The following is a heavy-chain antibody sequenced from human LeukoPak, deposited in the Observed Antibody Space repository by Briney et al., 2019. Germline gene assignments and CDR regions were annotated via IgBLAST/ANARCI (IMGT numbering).Heavy chain of an antibody. Sequence: GRSLRLSCAASGFTFSSYDMHWVRQAPGKGLEWVALISYDGSNKYYADYVKGRFTISRDNSKNTLYLQMNSLRAEDTAVYYCARDWQWLVKSGNIDYWGQGTLVTVSS. CDR3: ARDWQWLVKSGNIDY. D-gene: IGHD6-19*01. J-gene: IGHJ4*02. V-gene: IGHV3-30*04. CDR2: ISYDGSNK. CDR1: GFTFSSYD.